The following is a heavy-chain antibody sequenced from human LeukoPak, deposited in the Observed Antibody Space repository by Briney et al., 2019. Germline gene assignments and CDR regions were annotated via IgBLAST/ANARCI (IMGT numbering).Heavy chain of an antibody. D-gene: IGHD6-13*01. CDR3: ARRAAAGGCFDY. J-gene: IGHJ4*02. CDR2: ISSGGSTI. CDR1: GFTFSDYY. Sequence: GGSLRLSCAVSGFTFSDYYMSWIRQAPGKGLEWVSYISSGGSTISHADSVKGRLTISRDNAENSLYLQMNSLRAEDTAVYYCARRAAAGGCFDYWGQGTLVTVSS. V-gene: IGHV3-11*01.